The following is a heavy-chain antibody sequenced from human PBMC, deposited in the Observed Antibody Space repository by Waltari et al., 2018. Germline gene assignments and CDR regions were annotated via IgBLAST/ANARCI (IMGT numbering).Heavy chain of an antibody. V-gene: IGHV3-30-3*01. Sequence: QVQLVESGGGVVQPGRSLRLSCAASGFTFSSYAMHWVRQAPGKGLEWVAVISYDGSNKYYADSVKGRFTISRDNSKNTLYLQMNSLRAEDTAVYYCARDPHCSGGSCYSGYFDHWGQGTLVTVSS. D-gene: IGHD2-15*01. CDR3: ARDPHCSGGSCYSGYFDH. CDR1: GFTFSSYA. J-gene: IGHJ4*02. CDR2: ISYDGSNK.